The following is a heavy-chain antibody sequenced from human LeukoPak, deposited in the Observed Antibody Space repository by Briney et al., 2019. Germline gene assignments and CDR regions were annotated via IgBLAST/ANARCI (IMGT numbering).Heavy chain of an antibody. Sequence: GGSLRLSCAASGFTFSSYSMNWVRQAPGKGLEWVSSISSSSSYIYHADSVKGRFTTSRDNAKNSLYLQMNSLRVEDTAVYYCARDLEMATNTAHDSFDIWGLGTKVTVSS. D-gene: IGHD5-24*01. J-gene: IGHJ3*02. CDR3: ARDLEMATNTAHDSFDI. CDR2: ISSSSSYI. V-gene: IGHV3-21*01. CDR1: GFTFSSYS.